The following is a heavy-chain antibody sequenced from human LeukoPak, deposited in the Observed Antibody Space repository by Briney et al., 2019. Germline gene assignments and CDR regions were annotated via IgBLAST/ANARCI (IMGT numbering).Heavy chain of an antibody. D-gene: IGHD4-17*01. CDR2: IFHSGSA. V-gene: IGHV4-30-2*01. J-gene: IGHJ4*02. CDR1: GGSIRRGGYS. Sequence: SETLSLTCVVSGGSIRRGGYSGSWIRQPPGRGLEWIGYIFHSGSAYNHPSLRSRASMSIDTSKNQFSLNLTSVTAADTAVYYCARRYGDYSDFWGQGTLVTVSS. CDR3: ARRYGDYSDF.